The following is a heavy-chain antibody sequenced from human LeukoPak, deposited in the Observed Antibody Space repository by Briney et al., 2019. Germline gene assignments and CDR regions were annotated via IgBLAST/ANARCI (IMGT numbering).Heavy chain of an antibody. J-gene: IGHJ4*02. CDR3: AREWFGSESGY. V-gene: IGHV3-74*01. CDR2: IHGDGSRI. D-gene: IGHD3-10*01. Sequence: GGSLRLSCAASGFTFSSSWMHWVRQVPGKGLMWVSRIHGDGSRIEYADSVKGRFTISRDNAKNTLYLQMSSLRAEDTAVYYCAREWFGSESGYWGQGTLVTVSS. CDR1: GFTFSSSW.